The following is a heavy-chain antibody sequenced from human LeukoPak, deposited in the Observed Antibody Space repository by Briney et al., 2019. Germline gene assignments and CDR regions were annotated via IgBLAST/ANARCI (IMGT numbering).Heavy chain of an antibody. V-gene: IGHV1-69*04. D-gene: IGHD3-10*01. CDR1: GGTFSSYA. CDR3: ARVRGVGSDSFDY. CDR2: IIPILGIA. J-gene: IGHJ4*02. Sequence: GASVKVSRNASGGTFSSYAISWVRQAPGQGLEWMGRIIPILGIANYAQKFQGRVTLTRDTSTTTVYMEVTSLRSDDTAVYYCARVRGVGSDSFDYWGQGTLVTVSS.